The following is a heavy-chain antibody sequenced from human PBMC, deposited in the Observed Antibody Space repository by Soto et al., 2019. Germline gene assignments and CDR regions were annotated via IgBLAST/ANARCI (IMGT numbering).Heavy chain of an antibody. CDR3: VKFRGRAYPYYYMDV. CDR1: GFTFSTYG. CDR2: YGGSGGSR. J-gene: IGHJ6*03. D-gene: IGHD3-10*01. V-gene: IGHV3-23*01. Sequence: VQLLESGGGLVQWGGSLRLSCVTSGFTFSTYGMTWVRQAPGKGLEWVSYGGSGGSRYYAESVKGRFTISRDNSKNPLSLEMNSLRAEDTATYYCVKFRGRAYPYYYMDVWGKGTTVTVSS.